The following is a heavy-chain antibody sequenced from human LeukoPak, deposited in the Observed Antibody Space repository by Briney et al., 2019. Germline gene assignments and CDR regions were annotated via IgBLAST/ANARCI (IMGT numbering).Heavy chain of an antibody. D-gene: IGHD1-26*01. CDR2: ISSSSSTI. V-gene: IGHV3-48*04. CDR1: GFTFSSYS. Sequence: PGGSLRLSCAASGFTFSSYSMNWVRQAPGKGREGVSYISSSSSTIYYADSVKGRFTISRDNAKNSLYLQMNSLRAEDTAVYYCARITSGSYHGDDYWGQGTLVTVSS. J-gene: IGHJ4*02. CDR3: ARITSGSYHGDDY.